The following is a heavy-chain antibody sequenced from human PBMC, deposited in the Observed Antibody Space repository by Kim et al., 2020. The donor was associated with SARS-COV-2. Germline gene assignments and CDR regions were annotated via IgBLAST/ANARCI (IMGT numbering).Heavy chain of an antibody. CDR2: IRTTGRQT. V-gene: IGHV3-23*01. J-gene: IGHJ3*01. D-gene: IGHD4-17*01. CDR3: AKEGGDYGESVFDL. CDR1: GFTFTGYP. Sequence: GGSLRLSCAASGFTFTGYPMTWVRQAPAKGLEWVSTIRTTGRQTYYADSVKGRFTISTDDSKNTLYLQLNSLRADDTAVYYCAKEGGDYGESVFDLWGQGIMVTVSS.